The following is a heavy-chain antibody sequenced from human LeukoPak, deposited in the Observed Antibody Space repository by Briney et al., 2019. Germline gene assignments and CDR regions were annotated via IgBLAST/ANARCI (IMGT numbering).Heavy chain of an antibody. CDR2: IYYSGST. CDR1: GDSISSGDYY. J-gene: IGHJ6*02. CDR3: DRDLYWIDV. Sequence: SQTLTLTCTVSGDSISSGDYYWSWIRQPPGKGLEWIGYIYYSGSTYYNPSLKSPVTISVDTSKNQFSLKLSSVTAADTAVYFCDRDLYWIDVGGQGTTVTVSS. D-gene: IGHD1-1*01. V-gene: IGHV4-30-4*01.